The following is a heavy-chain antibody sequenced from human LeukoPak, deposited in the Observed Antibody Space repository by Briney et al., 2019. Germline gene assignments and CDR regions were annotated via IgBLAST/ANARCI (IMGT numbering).Heavy chain of an antibody. CDR2: IEYDGTSK. V-gene: IGHV3-30*02. J-gene: IGHJ6*02. Sequence: QSGGSLRLSCATSGFTFGSYPMHWVRQAPGKGLDWVAFIEYDGTSKYYADSVKGRFTISRDSSKNTLYPQMNSLRTEDTAVYYCARGPGGVFSYYYGMDVWGQGTTVTVSS. CDR1: GFTFGSYP. CDR3: ARGPGGVFSYYYGMDV. D-gene: IGHD2-15*01.